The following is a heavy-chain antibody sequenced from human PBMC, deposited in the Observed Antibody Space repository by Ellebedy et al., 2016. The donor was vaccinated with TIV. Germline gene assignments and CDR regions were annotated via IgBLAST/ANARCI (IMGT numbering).Heavy chain of an antibody. J-gene: IGHJ3*02. D-gene: IGHD3-22*01. CDR3: ANSYYYSSGGHSNAFRM. CDR1: GDTFSSYW. V-gene: IGHV5-51*01. Sequence: PGGSLRLSCQGSGDTFSSYWIAWVRQVPGNGLEWMGSVHPGGSSARYRPSFKGQVPFSADKSLPTAYLQWSSLKASDTAIYYCANSYYYSSGGHSNAFRMWGQGTMVTVSS. CDR2: VHPGGSSA.